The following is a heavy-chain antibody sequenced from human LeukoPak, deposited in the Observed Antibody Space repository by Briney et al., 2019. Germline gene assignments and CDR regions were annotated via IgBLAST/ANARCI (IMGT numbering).Heavy chain of an antibody. CDR2: ISYDGSNK. Sequence: PGGSLRLSCAASGFTFSSYGMHWVRQAPGKGLEWVAVISYDGSNKYYADSVKGRFTISRDDSKNTLYLQMNSLGAEDTAVYYCAKVTGALRFSSSWSQFDYWGQGTLVTVSS. CDR3: AKVTGALRFSSSWSQFDY. V-gene: IGHV3-30*18. CDR1: GFTFSSYG. D-gene: IGHD6-13*01. J-gene: IGHJ4*02.